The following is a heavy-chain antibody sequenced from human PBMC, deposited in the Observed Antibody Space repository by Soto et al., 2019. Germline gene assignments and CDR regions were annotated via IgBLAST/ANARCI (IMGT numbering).Heavy chain of an antibody. D-gene: IGHD2-8*01. Sequence: GGSLRLSCAASGFTFSNHGMHWVRQAPGKGLEWVAVIWYDGSYKYYADSVKGRFTISRDNSKNTLYLQMNSLRAEDTALYYCARQDMVSYYFDSWGQGTLVTVSS. V-gene: IGHV3-33*01. J-gene: IGHJ4*02. CDR1: GFTFSNHG. CDR3: ARQDMVSYYFDS. CDR2: IWYDGSYK.